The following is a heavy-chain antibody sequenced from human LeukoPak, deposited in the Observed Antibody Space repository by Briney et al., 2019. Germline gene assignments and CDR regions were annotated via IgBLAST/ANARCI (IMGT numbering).Heavy chain of an antibody. Sequence: PGGSLRLSCAASGFTFSSYWMSWVRQAPGKGLEWVANIKQDGSEKYYVDSVKGRFTISRDNAKNSLYLQMNSLRAEDTAVYYCARDRVEYSSPFNYWGQGTLVTVSS. J-gene: IGHJ4*02. CDR3: ARDRVEYSSPFNY. D-gene: IGHD6-6*01. V-gene: IGHV3-7*01. CDR2: IKQDGSEK. CDR1: GFTFSSYW.